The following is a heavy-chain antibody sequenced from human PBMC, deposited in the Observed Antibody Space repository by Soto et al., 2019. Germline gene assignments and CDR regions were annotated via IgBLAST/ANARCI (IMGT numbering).Heavy chain of an antibody. CDR3: AREPQTVVTTHAFDS. V-gene: IGHV3-33*01. Sequence: GGSLRLSCAASGFTFSSYGMHWVRQAPGKGLEWVAVIWYDGSNKYYADSVKGRFTISRDNSKNTLYLQMNSLRAEDTAVYYCAREPQTVVTTHAFDSWGQGTMVTVAS. D-gene: IGHD4-4*01. CDR1: GFTFSSYG. CDR2: IWYDGSNK. J-gene: IGHJ3*02.